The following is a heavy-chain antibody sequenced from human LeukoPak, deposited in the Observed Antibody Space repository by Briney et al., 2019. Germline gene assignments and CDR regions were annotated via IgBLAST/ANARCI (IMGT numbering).Heavy chain of an antibody. Sequence: SETLSLTCTVSGGSISSYYWSWIRQPPGKGLEWIGYIYTSGSTNYNPSLKSRVTISVDTSKNQFSLKLSSVTAADTAVYYCAREPYSSSWYGTLSWFDPWGQGTLVTVSS. V-gene: IGHV4-59*01. CDR2: IYTSGST. D-gene: IGHD6-13*01. J-gene: IGHJ5*02. CDR1: GGSISSYY. CDR3: AREPYSSSWYGTLSWFDP.